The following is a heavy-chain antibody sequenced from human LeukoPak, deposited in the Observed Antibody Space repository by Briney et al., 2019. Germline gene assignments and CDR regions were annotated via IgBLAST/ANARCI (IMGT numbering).Heavy chain of an antibody. CDR1: GGSISSGDYY. J-gene: IGHJ4*02. Sequence: PSETLSLTCTVSGGSISSGDYYWSWIRQPPGKGLEWIGYIYYSGSTYYNPSLKSRVTISVDTSKNQFSLKLSSVTAADTAVYYCVAYFDRHTLNYWGQGTLVTVSS. D-gene: IGHD3-9*01. V-gene: IGHV4-30-4*01. CDR3: VAYFDRHTLNY. CDR2: IYYSGST.